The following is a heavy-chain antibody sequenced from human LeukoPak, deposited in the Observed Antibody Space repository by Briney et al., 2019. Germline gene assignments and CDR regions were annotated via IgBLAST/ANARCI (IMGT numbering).Heavy chain of an antibody. V-gene: IGHV3-23*01. D-gene: IGHD4-17*01. CDR1: GFTFVRHG. J-gene: IGHJ4*02. CDR3: AKGNYGEKIDY. CDR2: ISASGGAT. Sequence: GGSLKLSCAASGFTFVRHGMTWFCQAPGKGLEWVSGISASGGATYYADSVKGRFTISRDNSKNTLYLQMNSLKAEDAALYYCAKGNYGEKIDYWGPGTLVTVSS.